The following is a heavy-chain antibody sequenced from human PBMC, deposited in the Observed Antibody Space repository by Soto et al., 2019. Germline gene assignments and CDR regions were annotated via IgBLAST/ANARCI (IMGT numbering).Heavy chain of an antibody. V-gene: IGHV1-2*02. CDR3: ASTPYSSRWYGPPGRLYYYCGMDV. CDR2: INPNSGGT. D-gene: IGHD6-13*01. Sequence: GASVKVSCKASGYTFTGYYMHWVRQAPGQGLEWMGWINPNSGGTNYAQKFQGRVTMTRDTSISTAYMELSRLRSDDTAVYYCASTPYSSRWYGPPGRLYYYCGMDVWGQGTTVTVCS. CDR1: GYTFTGYY. J-gene: IGHJ6*02.